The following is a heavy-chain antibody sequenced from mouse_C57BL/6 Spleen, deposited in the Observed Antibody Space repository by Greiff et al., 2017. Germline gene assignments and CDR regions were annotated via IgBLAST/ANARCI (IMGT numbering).Heavy chain of an antibody. CDR2: FTMYSNST. J-gene: IGHJ3*01. CDR3: ARGSSGCAY. D-gene: IGHD3-2*02. V-gene: IGHV1-49*01. CDR1: YFAFMASA. Sequence: KQSGAELVRPGSSVKLSCKDSYFAFMASAMHWVQQRPGHGLEWIGSFTMYSNSTEYSENFKGKATLTANTSSSTAYMELSSLTSADSAVYYCARGSSGCAYWGQGTLVTVSA.